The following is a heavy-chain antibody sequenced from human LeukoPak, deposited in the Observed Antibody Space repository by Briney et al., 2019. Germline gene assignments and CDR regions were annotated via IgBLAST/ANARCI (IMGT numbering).Heavy chain of an antibody. D-gene: IGHD3-3*01. CDR3: ARGRDFWSGYYTYYYMDV. CDR2: IYTSEST. V-gene: IGHV4-61*02. CDR1: GGSISSGSYY. J-gene: IGHJ6*03. Sequence: SETLSLTCTVSGGSISSGSYYWSWIRQPAGKGLEWIGRIYTSESTNYNPSLKSRVTISVDTSKNQFSLKLSSVTAADTAVYYCARGRDFWSGYYTYYYMDVWGKGATVTVSS.